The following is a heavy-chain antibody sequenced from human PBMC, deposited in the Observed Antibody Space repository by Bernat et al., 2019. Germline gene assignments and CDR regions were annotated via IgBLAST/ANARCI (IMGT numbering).Heavy chain of an antibody. J-gene: IGHJ4*01. CDR1: GFTFSNAW. CDR2: IKSKTDSGTA. D-gene: IGHD1-14*01. CDR3: TMLNPFDC. V-gene: IGHV3-15*01. Sequence: EGQLVESGGGLVKPGESLRLSCAASGFTFSNAWMSWVRQAPGKGLEWVGRIKSKTDSGTADYAAPVKGRFTISRDDSENRLYLQMNSLKTEDTAVYYCTMLNPFDCWGHGTLVTVSS.